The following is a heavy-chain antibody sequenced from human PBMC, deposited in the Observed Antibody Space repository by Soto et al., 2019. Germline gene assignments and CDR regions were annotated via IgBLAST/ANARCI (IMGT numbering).Heavy chain of an antibody. V-gene: IGHV1-2*04. CDR3: ARKDMVSYYYYYGMEV. D-gene: IGHD3-10*01. CDR1: GYTFTGYY. Sequence: ASVKVSCKASGYTFTGYYMHWVRQAPGQGLEWMGWINPNSGGTNYAQKFQGWVTMTRDTSISTAYMELSRLRSDDTAVYYFARKDMVSYYYYYGMEVWCKGTTVTVSS. CDR2: INPNSGGT. J-gene: IGHJ6*04.